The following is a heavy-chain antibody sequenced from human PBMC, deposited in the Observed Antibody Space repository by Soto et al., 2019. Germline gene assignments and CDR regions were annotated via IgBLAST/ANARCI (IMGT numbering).Heavy chain of an antibody. Sequence: ASVKVSCKASGYTFTGYYMHWVRQAPGQGLEWMGWINPNSGGTNYAQKFQGRVTMTRDTSISTAYMELSRLRSEDTAVYYCARIGGRYSYGPAFPAQIDYWGQGTLVTVSS. CDR1: GYTFTGYY. V-gene: IGHV1-2*02. J-gene: IGHJ4*02. CDR3: ARIGGRYSYGPAFPAQIDY. D-gene: IGHD5-18*01. CDR2: INPNSGGT.